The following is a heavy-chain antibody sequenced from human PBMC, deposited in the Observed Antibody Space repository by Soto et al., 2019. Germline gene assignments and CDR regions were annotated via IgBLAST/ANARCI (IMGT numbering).Heavy chain of an antibody. CDR1: GFTFDDYA. D-gene: IGHD2-15*01. V-gene: IGHV3-9*01. Sequence: EVQLVESGGGLVQPGRSLRLSCAASGFTFDDYAMHWVRQAPGKGLEWGSGISWNSGSIGYAGSVKGRLTISRDNAKNALYLKMSSLRAEDTALYYCAKHHSPQTPLLVADTPNWFDPWGQGTLVTVS. CDR3: AKHHSPQTPLLVADTPNWFDP. J-gene: IGHJ5*02. CDR2: ISWNSGSI.